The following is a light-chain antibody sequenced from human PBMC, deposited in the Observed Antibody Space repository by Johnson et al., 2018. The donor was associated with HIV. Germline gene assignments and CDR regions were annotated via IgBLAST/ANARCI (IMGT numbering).Light chain of an antibody. CDR1: SSNIGKNS. Sequence: QSVLTQPPSVSAAPGQKVTIPCSGSSSNIGKNSVSWYQQLPGTAPKLLIYESNKRPSGIPDRFSGSKSGTSATLGITGLQTGDEADYYCGTWGTRLSVLYVFGSGTKVTVL. V-gene: IGLV1-51*02. J-gene: IGLJ1*01. CDR2: ESN. CDR3: GTWGTRLSVLYV.